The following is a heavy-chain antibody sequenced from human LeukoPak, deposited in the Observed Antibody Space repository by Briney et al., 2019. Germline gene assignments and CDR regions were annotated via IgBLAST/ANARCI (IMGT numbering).Heavy chain of an antibody. Sequence: PGGSLRHSCAASGFTFISYSMNWVRQAPGKGLEWVSSISSSSGYINYPDSVKGRFTISRDNSKNTLYLQMNSLRAEDTAVYYCARDYRTGRLDPWGQGTLVTVSS. J-gene: IGHJ5*02. CDR2: ISSSSGYI. D-gene: IGHD4-11*01. CDR3: ARDYRTGRLDP. V-gene: IGHV3-21*01. CDR1: GFTFISYS.